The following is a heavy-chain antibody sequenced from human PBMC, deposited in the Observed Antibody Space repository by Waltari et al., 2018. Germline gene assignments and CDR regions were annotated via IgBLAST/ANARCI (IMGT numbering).Heavy chain of an antibody. CDR3: AALVGATVKDAFDI. J-gene: IGHJ3*02. CDR2: VIPLCGTA. CDR1: GGTFSSYA. D-gene: IGHD1-26*01. V-gene: IGHV1-69*14. Sequence: QVQLVQSGAEVKKPGYSVKVSCKASGGTFSSYAISWVRQAPGQGLEWMGGVIPLCGTANYTHKFQRRVTITADKSTSTAYMELSSLISEDTAVYYCAALVGATVKDAFDIWGQGTMVTVSS.